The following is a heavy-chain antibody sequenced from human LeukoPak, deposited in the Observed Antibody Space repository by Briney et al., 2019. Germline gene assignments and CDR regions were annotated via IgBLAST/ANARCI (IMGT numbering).Heavy chain of an antibody. J-gene: IGHJ4*02. CDR1: GGSISSYY. Sequence: SETLSLTCTVSGGSISSYYWSWIRQPAGKGLEWIGSIYYSGSTYYNPSLKSRVTISVDTSKNQFSLKLSSVTAADTAVYYCARRGSGWYYFDCWGQGTLVTVSS. D-gene: IGHD6-19*01. CDR3: ARRGSGWYYFDC. V-gene: IGHV4-59*05. CDR2: IYYSGST.